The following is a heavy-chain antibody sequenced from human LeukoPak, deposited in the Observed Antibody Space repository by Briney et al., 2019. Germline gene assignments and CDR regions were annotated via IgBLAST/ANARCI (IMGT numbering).Heavy chain of an antibody. Sequence: SETLSLTCTVSGGSISSYYCSWIRQPPGKGLEWIGYIYYSGSTNYNPSLKSRVTISVDTSKNQFSLKLSSVTAADTAVYYCARDKGYSGSYNYYYGMDVWGQGTTVTVSS. CDR2: IYYSGST. CDR3: ARDKGYSGSYNYYYGMDV. J-gene: IGHJ6*02. CDR1: GGSISSYY. V-gene: IGHV4-59*01. D-gene: IGHD1-26*01.